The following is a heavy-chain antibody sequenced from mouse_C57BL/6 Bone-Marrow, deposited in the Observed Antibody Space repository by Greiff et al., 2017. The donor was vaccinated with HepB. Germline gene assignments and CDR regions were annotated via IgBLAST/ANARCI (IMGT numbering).Heavy chain of an antibody. CDR3: ARSPHYYGSSYDLYAMDY. V-gene: IGHV1-72*01. CDR2: IAPNSGGT. CDR1: GYTFTSYW. D-gene: IGHD1-1*01. Sequence: VQLQQPGAELVKPGASVKLSCKASGYTFTSYWMHWVKQRPGRGLEWIGRIAPNSGGTKYNEKFKSKATLTVDKPSSTAYMQLSSLTSEDSAVYYWARSPHYYGSSYDLYAMDYWGQGTSVTVSS. J-gene: IGHJ4*01.